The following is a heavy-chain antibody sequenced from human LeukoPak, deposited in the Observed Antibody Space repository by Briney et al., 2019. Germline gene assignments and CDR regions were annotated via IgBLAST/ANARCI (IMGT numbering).Heavy chain of an antibody. V-gene: IGHV3-66*01. D-gene: IGHD3-22*01. CDR1: GFTVSSNY. J-gene: IGHJ4*02. CDR3: ARDGDYDGSGYSFDY. CDR2: IYSGGST. Sequence: GGSLRLSCAASGFTVSSNYMSWVRQAPGKGLEWVSVIYSGGSTYYADSVKGRFTISRDNSKNTLYLQMNSLRAEDTAVYYCARDGDYDGSGYSFDYWGQGTLVTVSS.